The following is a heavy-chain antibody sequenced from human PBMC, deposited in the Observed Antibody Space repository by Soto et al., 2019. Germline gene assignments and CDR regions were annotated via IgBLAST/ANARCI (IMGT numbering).Heavy chain of an antibody. CDR3: ATDAYSSSSPDDWYFDL. Sequence: QVQLQESGPGLLKPSQTLSLTCTVSGRSVTSVGYYWSWIRQLPGKGLEWIGYIYYSGSTYYSPSLKSRVIISIDTSRNQFSLKLSSVTAADTAGYYWATDAYSSSSPDDWYFDLWGRGSLVTVSS. CDR1: GRSVTSVGYY. D-gene: IGHD6-6*01. CDR2: IYYSGST. J-gene: IGHJ2*01. V-gene: IGHV4-31*03.